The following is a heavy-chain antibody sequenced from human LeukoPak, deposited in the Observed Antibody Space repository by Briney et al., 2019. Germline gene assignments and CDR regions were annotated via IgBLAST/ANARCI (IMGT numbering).Heavy chain of an antibody. J-gene: IGHJ3*02. CDR1: GYSISSGYY. CDR3: ARDYSGYVNDAFDI. V-gene: IGHV4-38-2*02. Sequence: PSETLSLTCTVSGYSISSGYYWGWIRQPPGKGLEWIGSIYHSGSTYYNPSLKSRVTISVDTSKNQFSLKLSSVTAADTAVYYCARDYSGYVNDAFDIWGQGTMVTVSS. D-gene: IGHD5-12*01. CDR2: IYHSGST.